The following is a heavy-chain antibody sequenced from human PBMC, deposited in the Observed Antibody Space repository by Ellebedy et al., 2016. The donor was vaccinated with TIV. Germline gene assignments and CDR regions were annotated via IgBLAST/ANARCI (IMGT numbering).Heavy chain of an antibody. CDR3: ARGPLVGFDDYESYHGMDV. D-gene: IGHD3-10*01. Sequence: ASVKVSXKPSGYTFTNYQMHWVRQPPGQGLEWMGLFNPNGGNTTYAQKFLGRLRLTRTWDTPTRTLYMELGSLRSDDTAVYFCARGPLVGFDDYESYHGMDVWGQGTTVTVSS. J-gene: IGHJ6*02. V-gene: IGHV1-46*01. CDR1: GYTFTNYQ. CDR2: FNPNGGNT.